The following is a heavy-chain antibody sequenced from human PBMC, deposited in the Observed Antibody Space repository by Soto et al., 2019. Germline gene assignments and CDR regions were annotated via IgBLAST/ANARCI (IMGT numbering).Heavy chain of an antibody. J-gene: IGHJ4*02. D-gene: IGHD1-26*01. CDR2: IYYSGST. Sequence: SETLSLTCTVSGGSISIYYWSWIRQPPGKGQEWIGYIYYSGSTNYNPSLKSRVTISVDTSKNQFSLKLSSVTAADTAVYYCARHYSGSYYWFDYWGQGTLVTVSS. CDR3: ARHYSGSYYWFDY. CDR1: GGSISIYY. V-gene: IGHV4-59*08.